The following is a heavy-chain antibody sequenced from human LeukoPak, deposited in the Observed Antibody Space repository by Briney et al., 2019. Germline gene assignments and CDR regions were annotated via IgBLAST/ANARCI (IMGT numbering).Heavy chain of an antibody. CDR1: GYTFTGYY. CDR3: ARKRAAPRWFDP. CDR2: INPNSGGT. J-gene: IGHJ5*02. V-gene: IGHV1-2*02. D-gene: IGHD6-13*01. Sequence: ASVKVSCKASGYTFTGYYMHWVRQAPGQGLEWMGWINPNSGGTNYAQKFQGRVTMTRNTSISTAYMELSSLRSEDTAVYYCARKRAAPRWFDPWGQGTLVTVSS.